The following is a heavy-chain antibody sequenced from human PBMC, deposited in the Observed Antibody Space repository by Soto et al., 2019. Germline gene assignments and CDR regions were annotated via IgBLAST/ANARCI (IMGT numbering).Heavy chain of an antibody. CDR1: GGTFSSYA. D-gene: IGHD3-10*01. CDR2: IIPIFGTA. Sequence: QVQLVQSGAEVKKPGSSVKVSRKASGGTFSSYAISWVRQAPGQGLEWMGGIIPIFGTANYAQKFQGRVTITSDESPSTAYMELSSLRSEDTAVYYCARGYGSGSPYYYGMDVWGQGTTVTVSS. CDR3: ARGYGSGSPYYYGMDV. J-gene: IGHJ6*02. V-gene: IGHV1-69*01.